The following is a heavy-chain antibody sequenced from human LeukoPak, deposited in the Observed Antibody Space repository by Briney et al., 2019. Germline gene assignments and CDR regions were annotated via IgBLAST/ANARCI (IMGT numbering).Heavy chain of an antibody. J-gene: IGHJ4*02. CDR2: IYPGDSDT. V-gene: IGHV5-51*01. CDR1: GYSFTTYW. CDR3: ARTMGTSTSSTLDY. D-gene: IGHD2-2*01. Sequence: GESLKISCKGSGYSFTTYWIAWVRRMPGKGLEWMGIIYPGDSDTRYSPSFQGQVTISADKSITTAYLQWSSLKASDTAIYYCARTMGTSTSSTLDYWGQGTLATVSS.